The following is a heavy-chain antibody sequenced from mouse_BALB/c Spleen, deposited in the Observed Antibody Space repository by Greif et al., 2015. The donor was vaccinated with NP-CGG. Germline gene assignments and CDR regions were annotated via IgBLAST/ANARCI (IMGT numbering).Heavy chain of an antibody. D-gene: IGHD1-1*01. Sequence: VKLQESGPGLVAPSQSLSITCTVSGFSLTSYGVHWVRQPPGKGLEWLGVIWAGGSTNYNSALMSRLSISKDNSKSQVFLKMNSLQTDDTAMYYCARATLLPYYAMDYWGQGTSVTVSS. CDR2: IWAGGST. CDR3: ARATLLPYYAMDY. CDR1: GFSLTSYG. J-gene: IGHJ4*01. V-gene: IGHV2-9*02.